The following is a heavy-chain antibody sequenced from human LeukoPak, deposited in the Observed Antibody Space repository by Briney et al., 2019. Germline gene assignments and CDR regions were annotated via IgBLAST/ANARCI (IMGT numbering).Heavy chain of an antibody. CDR3: ARGVALLPPHWFDP. CDR2: ISAYNGNT. D-gene: IGHD5-12*01. CDR1: GGTFSSYA. V-gene: IGHV1-18*01. J-gene: IGHJ5*02. Sequence: ASVKVSCKASGGTFSSYAISWVRQAPGQGLEWMGWISAYNGNTNYAQKLQGRVTMTTDTSTSTAYMELRSLRSDDTAVYYCARGVALLPPHWFDPWGQGTLVTVSS.